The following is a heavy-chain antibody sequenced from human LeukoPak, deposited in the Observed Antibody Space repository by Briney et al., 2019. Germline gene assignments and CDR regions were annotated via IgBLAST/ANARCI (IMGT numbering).Heavy chain of an antibody. CDR3: AFSRYYLQGSYYYMDV. Sequence: ASVKVSCKASGYIFTSYGISWVRQAPGQGLEWMGWISAYNGNTNYAQKLQGRVTMTTDTSTSTAYMELRSLRSDDTAVYYCAFSRYYLQGSYYYMDVWGKGTTVTVSS. V-gene: IGHV1-18*01. J-gene: IGHJ6*03. CDR1: GYIFTSYG. CDR2: ISAYNGNT. D-gene: IGHD2/OR15-2a*01.